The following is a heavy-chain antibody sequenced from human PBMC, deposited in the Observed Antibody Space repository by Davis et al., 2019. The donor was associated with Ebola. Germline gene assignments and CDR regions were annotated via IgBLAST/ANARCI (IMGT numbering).Heavy chain of an antibody. J-gene: IGHJ4*02. V-gene: IGHV4-34*01. D-gene: IGHD3-16*02. CDR3: ARDPYDYVWGSYRFDY. CDR1: GGSFSGYY. Sequence: MPSETLSLTCAVYGGSFSGYYWSWIRQLPGKGLEWIGEINHSGSTNYNPSLKSRVTISVDTSKNQFTLKLSSVTAADTAVYYCARDPYDYVWGSYRFDYWGQGTLVTVSS. CDR2: INHSGST.